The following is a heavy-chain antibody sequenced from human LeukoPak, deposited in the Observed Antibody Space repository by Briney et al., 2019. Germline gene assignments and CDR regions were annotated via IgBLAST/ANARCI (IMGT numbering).Heavy chain of an antibody. CDR3: ASILGYCSSTSCYAFDY. V-gene: IGHV3-11*04. D-gene: IGHD2-2*01. CDR2: ISSSGSTI. Sequence: PGGSLRLSCAASGFTFSDYYMRWIRQDPVKGLESVSYISSSGSTIYYADSVKGRFTSSRDNAKNSLYLQMNSLRAEDTAVYYCASILGYCSSTSCYAFDYWGQGTLVTVSS. CDR1: GFTFSDYY. J-gene: IGHJ4*02.